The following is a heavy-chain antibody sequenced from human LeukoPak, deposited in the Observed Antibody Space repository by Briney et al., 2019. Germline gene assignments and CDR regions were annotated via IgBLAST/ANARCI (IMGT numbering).Heavy chain of an antibody. J-gene: IGHJ6*02. Sequence: GASVTVSFKASGGTFTIYAISWVRQAPGQGLERMGGIIPIFGTANYAQKFQGRVTITADESTSTAYMELSSLRSEDTAVYYCAMVGYCSSTSCLGRGDYYYYGMDVWGQGTTVTVSS. CDR3: AMVGYCSSTSCLGRGDYYYYGMDV. V-gene: IGHV1-69*13. CDR1: GGTFTIYA. D-gene: IGHD2-2*03. CDR2: IIPIFGTA.